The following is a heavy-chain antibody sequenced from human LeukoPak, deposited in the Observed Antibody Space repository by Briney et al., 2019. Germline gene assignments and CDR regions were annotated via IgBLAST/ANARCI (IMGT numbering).Heavy chain of an antibody. V-gene: IGHV3-21*01. CDR3: ARDYGDYDAALDY. J-gene: IGHJ4*02. D-gene: IGHD4-17*01. Sequence: PGGSLRLSCAASGFTSSSYSMNWVRQAPGKGLEWVSSISSSSSYIYYADSVKGRFTISRDNAKNSLYLQMNSLRAEDTAVYYCARDYGDYDAALDYWGQGTLVTVSS. CDR2: ISSSSSYI. CDR1: GFTSSSYS.